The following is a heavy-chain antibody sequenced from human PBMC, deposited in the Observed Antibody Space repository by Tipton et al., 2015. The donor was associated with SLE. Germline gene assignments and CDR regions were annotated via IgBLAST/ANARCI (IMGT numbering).Heavy chain of an antibody. J-gene: IGHJ4*02. V-gene: IGHV3-48*01. CDR2: ISSSSSFI. Sequence: SLRLSCAASRFSLSTSSMAWVRQAPGKGLEWVSYISSSSSFIYYADSVKGRFTISRENAKNSLFLEMNSLRGEDTAVYYCAKDRWFRELLSAFDSWGQGTLVTVSS. CDR1: RFSLSTSS. D-gene: IGHD3-10*01. CDR3: AKDRWFRELLSAFDS.